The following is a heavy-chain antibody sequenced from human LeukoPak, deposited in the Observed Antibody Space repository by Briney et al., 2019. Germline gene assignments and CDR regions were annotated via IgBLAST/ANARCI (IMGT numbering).Heavy chain of an antibody. CDR3: ARDRYYDSSGHNWFDP. V-gene: IGHV3-66*01. D-gene: IGHD3-22*01. CDR2: IYSGGST. Sequence: GGSLRLSCAASGFTVSSNYMSWVRQAPGKGLEWVSVIYSGGSTYYADSVKGRFTISRDNSKNTLYLQMNSLRAEDTAVYYCARDRYYDSSGHNWFDPWGQEPWSPSPQ. CDR1: GFTVSSNY. J-gene: IGHJ5*02.